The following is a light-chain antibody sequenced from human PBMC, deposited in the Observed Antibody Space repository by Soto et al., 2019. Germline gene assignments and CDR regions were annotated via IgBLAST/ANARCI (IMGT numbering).Light chain of an antibody. V-gene: IGKV1-39*01. CDR3: QQSYSTWT. CDR2: AAS. CDR1: QTISSY. J-gene: IGKJ1*01. Sequence: DIQITQSPSSLSASLGDRVTITCRASQTISSYLNWYQQKPGRAPKLLIYAASNLESGVPSRFSGSGSGTDFTLTISSLQPEDFATYYCQQSYSTWTFGQWTKVDIK.